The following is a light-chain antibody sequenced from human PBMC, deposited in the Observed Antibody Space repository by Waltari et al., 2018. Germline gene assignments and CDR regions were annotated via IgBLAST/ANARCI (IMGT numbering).Light chain of an antibody. V-gene: IGKV3-15*01. CDR2: GAS. CDR3: QQYHIWPLYLT. CDR1: QDFLAN. J-gene: IGKJ4*01. Sequence: EIVMTQSPATLSVSLGERATLSCRASQDFLANLAWYQQKPGQAPRLLIYGASLRATGIPARFSGSGSGTEFTLTLTSLQSEDSAIYYCQQYHIWPLYLTFGGGTKVEVK.